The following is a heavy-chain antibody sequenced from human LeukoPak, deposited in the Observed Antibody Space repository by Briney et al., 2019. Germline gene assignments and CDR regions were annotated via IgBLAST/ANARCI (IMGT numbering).Heavy chain of an antibody. J-gene: IGHJ6*02. D-gene: IGHD3-10*01. Sequence: GGSLRLSCAASGFPFTNAWMNWVRQAPGKGLEWVGRIKSKTDGGTIDYAAPVKGRFTISRDDSKNTLYLQMNSLKAEDTAVYYCTTDPLSLWFGELLFSYYYGMDVWGQGTTVTVSS. V-gene: IGHV3-15*07. CDR1: GFPFTNAW. CDR2: IKSKTDGGTI. CDR3: TTDPLSLWFGELLFSYYYGMDV.